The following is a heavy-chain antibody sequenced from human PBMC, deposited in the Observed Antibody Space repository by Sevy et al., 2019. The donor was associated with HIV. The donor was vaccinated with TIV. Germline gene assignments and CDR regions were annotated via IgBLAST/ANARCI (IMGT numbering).Heavy chain of an antibody. Sequence: ASVKVSCKASGYTFTGYYMHWVRQAPGQGLEWMGWINPNSGGTNYPQKFQGRVTMTRDTSISTAYMELSRLRSDDTAVYYCARVPLEGYYDSSGYPRNWFDPWGQGTLVTVSS. D-gene: IGHD3-22*01. CDR1: GYTFTGYY. V-gene: IGHV1-2*02. J-gene: IGHJ5*02. CDR3: ARVPLEGYYDSSGYPRNWFDP. CDR2: INPNSGGT.